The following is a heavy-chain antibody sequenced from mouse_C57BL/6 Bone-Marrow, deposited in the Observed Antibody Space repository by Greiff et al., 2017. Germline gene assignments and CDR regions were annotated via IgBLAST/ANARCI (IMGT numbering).Heavy chain of an antibody. V-gene: IGHV1-7*01. J-gene: IGHJ4*01. CDR1: GYTFTSYW. CDR2: INPSSGYT. CDR3: ARWSNFYAIDY. D-gene: IGHD2-5*01. Sequence: VQLQQSGAELAKPGASVKLSCKASGYTFTSYWMHWVKQRPGQGLEWIGYINPSSGYTKYNQKFKDKATLTADKSSSTAYMQLSSLTDEDSADYYCARWSNFYAIDYWGQGTSVTVSA.